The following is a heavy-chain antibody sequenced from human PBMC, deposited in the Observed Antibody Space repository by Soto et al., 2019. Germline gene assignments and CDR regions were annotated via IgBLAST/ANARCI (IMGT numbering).Heavy chain of an antibody. CDR3: AKVPRWVLRYHDWFFDY. J-gene: IGHJ4*02. CDR2: ISGSGDIT. D-gene: IGHD3-9*01. Sequence: EVQLLESGGGLVQPGGSLRLSCAVSGFSFSNSAMTWVRQAPGKGLEWVSGISGSGDITYNTDSVKGRFAISSDTYKNVVYLPMRSLRAEDTAVYYCAKVPRWVLRYHDWFFDYWGQGTLVTVSS. CDR1: GFSFSNSA. V-gene: IGHV3-23*01.